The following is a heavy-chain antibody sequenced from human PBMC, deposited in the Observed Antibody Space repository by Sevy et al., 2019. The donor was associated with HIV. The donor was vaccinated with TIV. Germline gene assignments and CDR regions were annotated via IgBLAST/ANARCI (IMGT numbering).Heavy chain of an antibody. J-gene: IGHJ5*02. CDR1: GGSISSYY. D-gene: IGHD6-6*01. Sequence: SETLSLTCTVSGGSISSYYWSWIRQPPGKGLEWIGYIYYSGSTNYNPSLKSRVTISVDTSKNQFSLKLSSVTAADTAVYYCARHWGANSSYQESGFDPWGQGTLVTVSS. CDR3: ARHWGANSSYQESGFDP. CDR2: IYYSGST. V-gene: IGHV4-59*08.